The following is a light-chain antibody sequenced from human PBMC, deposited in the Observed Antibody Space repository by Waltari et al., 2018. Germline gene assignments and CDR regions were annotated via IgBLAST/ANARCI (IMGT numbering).Light chain of an antibody. CDR1: QSVSSY. J-gene: IGKJ5*01. CDR2: DAS. CDR3: QQRSSWPIT. V-gene: IGKV3-11*01. Sequence: EIVLTPSHATLSLSPGEGATLSSRASQSVSSYLAWYQQKPGQAPRLLIYDASNRATGIPARFSGSGSGTDFTLTISSLEPEDFAVYYCQQRSSWPITFGQGTRLEIK.